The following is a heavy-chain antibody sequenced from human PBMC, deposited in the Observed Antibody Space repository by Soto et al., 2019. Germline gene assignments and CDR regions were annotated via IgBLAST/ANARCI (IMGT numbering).Heavy chain of an antibody. J-gene: IGHJ4*02. CDR2: IYSGGTT. D-gene: IGHD6-19*01. V-gene: IGHV3-66*01. CDR3: ARDSSGWYYFDY. CDR1: GFTVGSNY. Sequence: GGSLGLSCAASGFTVGSNYMNWVRQAPGKGLEWVSVIYSGGTTHYADSVKGRFSISRDNSKNTLYLQMNSLRAEDTAVYYCARDSSGWYYFDYWGQGTLVTVSS.